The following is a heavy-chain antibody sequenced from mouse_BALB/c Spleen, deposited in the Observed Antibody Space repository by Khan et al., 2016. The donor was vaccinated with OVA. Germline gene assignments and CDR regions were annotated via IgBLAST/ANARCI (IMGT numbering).Heavy chain of an antibody. CDR1: GFSLTSYV. CDR2: IWGDGNT. J-gene: IGHJ4*01. V-gene: IGHV2-3*01. CDR3: AKDRGYYAVDY. Sequence: VELVESGPGLVAPSQSLSITCTVSGFSLTSYVVSWVRQPPGKGLEWLGVIWGDGNTNFHSALRSRLSISKDNSKSQVFLKLNSLQTDDTATYYCAKDRGYYAVDYWGQGTSVTVSS.